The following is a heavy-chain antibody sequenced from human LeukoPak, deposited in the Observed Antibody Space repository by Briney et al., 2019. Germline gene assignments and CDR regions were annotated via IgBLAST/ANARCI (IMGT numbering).Heavy chain of an antibody. CDR2: IFHSGST. D-gene: IGHD2-2*02. Sequence: PSGTLSLTCAVSGGSISSFNWWAWVRQPPGKGLEWIGEIFHSGSTNYNPSLKSRVAISVDKSKNQFSLNLTSVTAADTAIYYCASYTNYFNSWGQGTLVTVSS. CDR1: GGSISSFNW. V-gene: IGHV4-4*02. CDR3: ASYTNYFNS. J-gene: IGHJ4*02.